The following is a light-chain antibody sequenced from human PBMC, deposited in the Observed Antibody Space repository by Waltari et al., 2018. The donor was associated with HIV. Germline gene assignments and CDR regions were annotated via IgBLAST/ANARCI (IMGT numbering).Light chain of an antibody. CDR2: KDT. CDR1: ALPTQY. J-gene: IGLJ1*01. V-gene: IGLV3-25*02. Sequence: SYELTQPPSLSASPGQTDRITCSGDALPTQYAYWYQQKSGQVSVLVIYKDTERPSGIPARFSGSSSGTTVTLTISGVQAEDEADYYCQSADSSGTYVFGIGTKVTV. CDR3: QSADSSGTYV.